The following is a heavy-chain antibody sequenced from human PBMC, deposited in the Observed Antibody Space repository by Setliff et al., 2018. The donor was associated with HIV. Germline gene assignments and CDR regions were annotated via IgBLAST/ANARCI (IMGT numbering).Heavy chain of an antibody. CDR3: ARDRCGGSCPFDY. D-gene: IGHD2-15*01. CDR1: GYSISSGYY. V-gene: IGHV4-38-2*02. J-gene: IGHJ4*02. CDR2: FYYSGRT. Sequence: SETLSLTCAVSGYSISSGYYWGWIRQPPGKGLEWIGSFYYSGRTYYSPSLRSRVTISVDTSKNQFSLRLTSVTAADTAMYYCARDRCGGSCPFDYWGQGMLVTVSS.